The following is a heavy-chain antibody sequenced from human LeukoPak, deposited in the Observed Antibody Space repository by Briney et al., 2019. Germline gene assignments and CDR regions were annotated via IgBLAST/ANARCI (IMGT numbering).Heavy chain of an antibody. CDR2: MSFDGFSK. J-gene: IGHJ3*01. CDR3: AREGHTSGYCGTFDV. V-gene: IGHV3-30*03. CDR1: GIAFSNSI. D-gene: IGHD3-22*01. Sequence: GGSLRLSCAASGIAFSNSIMHWVRQAPGKGLEWVSAMSFDGFSKYYADSLKGRLSISRDDSKNTVYLQMNSLRPEDTAIYYCAREGHTSGYCGTFDVWGQGTTVAVSS.